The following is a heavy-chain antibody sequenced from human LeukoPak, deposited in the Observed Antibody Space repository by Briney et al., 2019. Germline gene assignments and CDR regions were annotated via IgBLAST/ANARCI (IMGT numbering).Heavy chain of an antibody. Sequence: SETLSLTCTVSGGSLSSYYWSWIRQPPGKGLEWIGYIYYSGSTNYNPSLKSRVTISVDTSKNQFSLKLSSVTAADTTVYYCARGDDYVGFDPWGQGTLVTVSS. CDR3: ARGDDYVGFDP. V-gene: IGHV4-59*01. CDR1: GGSLSSYY. D-gene: IGHD4-17*01. CDR2: IYYSGST. J-gene: IGHJ5*02.